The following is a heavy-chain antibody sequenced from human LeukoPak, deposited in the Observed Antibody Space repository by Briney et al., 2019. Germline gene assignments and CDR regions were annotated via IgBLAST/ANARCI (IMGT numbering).Heavy chain of an antibody. J-gene: IGHJ4*02. V-gene: IGHV3-7*03. Sequence: PGGSLRLSCAASGFTFSNYWLNWVRQAPGKGLEWVANIKEDGSGKYYVDSVKGRFTISRDNAKNSLFLQMNSLRAEDTAVYYCARTLRGGGALDYWGQGTLVTVSS. D-gene: IGHD3-16*01. CDR1: GFTFSNYW. CDR3: ARTLRGGGALDY. CDR2: IKEDGSGK.